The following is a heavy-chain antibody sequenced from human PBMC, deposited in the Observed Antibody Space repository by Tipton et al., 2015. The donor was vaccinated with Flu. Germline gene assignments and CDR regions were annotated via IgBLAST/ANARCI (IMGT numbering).Heavy chain of an antibody. Sequence: TLSLTCAVYGGSFSGYYWSWIRQPPGKGLEWIGEINHSGSTNYNPSLKSRVTISVDTSKNQFSLKLSSVTAADTAVYYCARGGSQYQLLFRRLYGMDVWGQGTTVTVSS. V-gene: IGHV4-34*01. CDR2: INHSGST. CDR1: GGSFSGYY. D-gene: IGHD2-2*01. J-gene: IGHJ6*02. CDR3: ARGGSQYQLLFRRLYGMDV.